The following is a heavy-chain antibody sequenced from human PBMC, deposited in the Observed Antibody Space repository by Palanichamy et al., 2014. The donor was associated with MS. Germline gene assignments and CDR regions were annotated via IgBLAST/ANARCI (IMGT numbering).Heavy chain of an antibody. J-gene: IGHJ4*02. V-gene: IGHV1-3*01. CDR1: GYTFTNYA. Sequence: QVQLVQSGAEVKKPGASVRVSCKASGYTFTNYAVHWVRQAPGQRLEWMGWINAGNGDAKYSQIFQGRVTITRDTSASTAYMELTSLESEDTAVYYCARVYCSSTSCQYYFDYWGQGTLVTVSS. D-gene: IGHD2-2*01. CDR3: ARVYCSSTSCQYYFDY. CDR2: INAGNGDA.